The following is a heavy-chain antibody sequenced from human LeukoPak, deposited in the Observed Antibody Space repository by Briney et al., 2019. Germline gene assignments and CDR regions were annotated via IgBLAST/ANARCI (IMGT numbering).Heavy chain of an antibody. D-gene: IGHD1-26*01. J-gene: IGHJ4*02. CDR1: GFTFCSYA. Sequence: AGGSLRLSYAASGFTFCSYAMSWVRQAPGKGLEWVPAISGSGGSTYYADSVKGRFTISRDNSKNTLYLQMNSLRAEDTAVYYCAKDRYSGSYYGLFDYWGQGTLVTVSS. CDR2: ISGSGGST. V-gene: IGHV3-23*01. CDR3: AKDRYSGSYYGLFDY.